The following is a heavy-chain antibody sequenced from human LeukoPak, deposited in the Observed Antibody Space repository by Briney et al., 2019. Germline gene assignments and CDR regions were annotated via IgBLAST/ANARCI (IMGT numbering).Heavy chain of an antibody. CDR1: GFTFSSYA. Sequence: GGSLRLSCAASGFTFSSYAMHWVRQAPGKGLEWVAVISYDGSNKYYADSVKGRFTISRDNSKNTLYLQMNSLRVDDTPVYNCARGSCSNIRCHDASDIWGQGAMVTVSP. V-gene: IGHV3-30*14. CDR2: ISYDGSNK. J-gene: IGHJ3*02. CDR3: ARGSCSNIRCHDASDI. D-gene: IGHD2-2*01.